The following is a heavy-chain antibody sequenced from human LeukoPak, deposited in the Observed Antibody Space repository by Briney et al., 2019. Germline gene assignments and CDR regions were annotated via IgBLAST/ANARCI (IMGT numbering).Heavy chain of an antibody. CDR1: GFTFSSYW. CDR2: MSPDGSEK. D-gene: IGHD3-22*01. Sequence: GGSLRLSCAASGFTFSSYWMSWVRQAPGKGLEWVANMSPDGSEKYFLDSVKGRFSISRDNAKSSLYLQMNSLRGDDTAVYYCARDRALYDSRRGYYYTEDDYWGQGTLVTVSS. V-gene: IGHV3-7*01. CDR3: ARDRALYDSRRGYYYTEDDY. J-gene: IGHJ4*02.